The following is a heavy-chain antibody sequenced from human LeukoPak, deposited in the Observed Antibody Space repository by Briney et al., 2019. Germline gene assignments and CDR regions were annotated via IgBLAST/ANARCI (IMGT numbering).Heavy chain of an antibody. D-gene: IGHD1-26*01. CDR2: IHHSGST. V-gene: IGHV4-34*01. CDR3: AREWRNYVPY. Sequence: SETLSLTCAVYGGSFSGYYWSWIRQPPGKGLECIGEIHHSGSTNYNPSLKSRVTLSVDTSKNQFSLKLSSVTAADTAVYYCAREWRNYVPYWGQGTLVTVSS. CDR1: GGSFSGYY. J-gene: IGHJ4*02.